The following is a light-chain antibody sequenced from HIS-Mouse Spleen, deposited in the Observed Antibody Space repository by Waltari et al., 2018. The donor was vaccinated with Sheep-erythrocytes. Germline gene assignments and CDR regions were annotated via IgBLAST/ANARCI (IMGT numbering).Light chain of an antibody. Sequence: QSALTQPRSVSGSPGQSVTIPCTATSSDVGGYNYVSWYQQHPGKAPKLMIYDVSKRPSGVPDRFSGSKSGNTASLTISGRQAEDEADYYCCSYAGSYNHVFATGTKVTVL. CDR3: CSYAGSYNHV. V-gene: IGLV2-11*01. CDR1: SSDVGGYNY. CDR2: DVS. J-gene: IGLJ1*01.